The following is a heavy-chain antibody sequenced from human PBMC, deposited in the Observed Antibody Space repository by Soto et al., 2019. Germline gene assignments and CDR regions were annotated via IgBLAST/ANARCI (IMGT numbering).Heavy chain of an antibody. J-gene: IGHJ6*02. Sequence: GASVKVSCKASGGTFSSYAISWVRQAPGQGLEWMGGIIPIFGTANYAQKFQGRVTITADKSTSTAYMELSSLRSEDTAVYYCARGKYEHLLVHDYYYGMDVWGQGTSVTVSS. D-gene: IGHD6-19*01. CDR2: IIPIFGTA. CDR1: GGTFSSYA. V-gene: IGHV1-69*06. CDR3: ARGKYEHLLVHDYYYGMDV.